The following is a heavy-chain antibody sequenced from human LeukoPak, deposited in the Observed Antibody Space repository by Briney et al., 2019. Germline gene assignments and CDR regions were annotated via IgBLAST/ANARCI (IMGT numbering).Heavy chain of an antibody. J-gene: IGHJ4*02. CDR3: ARGSSAAGGNFEY. V-gene: IGHV4-4*07. Sequence: SETLSLTCTVSGVSITSYYWNWIRQPAGKGLEWIGRIYSSGNTNYSPSLKSRVTMSVDTSKTQFSLKLSFVTAADTAVYYCARGSSAAGGNFEYWGQGTLVTVSS. CDR1: GVSITSYY. CDR2: IYSSGNT. D-gene: IGHD6-13*01.